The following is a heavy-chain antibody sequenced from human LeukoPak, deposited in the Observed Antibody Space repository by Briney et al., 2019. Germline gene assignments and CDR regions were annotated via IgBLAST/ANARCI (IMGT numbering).Heavy chain of an antibody. D-gene: IGHD3-10*01. Sequence: KPSETLSLTCAVYDGSFSGYYWSWIRQPPGKGLEWIGEINHSGSTSYNPSLKSRVTISINTSKNQFSLKLSSVTAADTAVFYCARRVWFGESSHWSFDLWGRGTLVTVSS. CDR1: DGSFSGYY. CDR2: INHSGST. J-gene: IGHJ2*01. V-gene: IGHV4-34*01. CDR3: ARRVWFGESSHWSFDL.